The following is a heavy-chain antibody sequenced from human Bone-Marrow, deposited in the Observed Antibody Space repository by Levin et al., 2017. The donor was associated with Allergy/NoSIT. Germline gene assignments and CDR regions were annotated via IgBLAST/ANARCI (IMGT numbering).Heavy chain of an antibody. J-gene: IGHJ4*02. CDR3: AKAQSDTLTGYDS. Sequence: SCAASGFTFRNYAMSWVRQAPGTGLEWVSVISSSGQTTHYSDSVKGRFTISRDNSESTLYLYMKSLRSEDTAIYYCAKAQSDTLTGYDSWGQGTQVTVSS. D-gene: IGHD3-9*01. V-gene: IGHV3-23*01. CDR1: GFTFRNYA. CDR2: ISSSGQTT.